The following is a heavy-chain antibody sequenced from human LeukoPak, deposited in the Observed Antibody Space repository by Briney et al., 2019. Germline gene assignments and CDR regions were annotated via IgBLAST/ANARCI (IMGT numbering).Heavy chain of an antibody. Sequence: SVKVSCKASGGTFSSYAISWVRQAPGQGLEWMGGIIPIFGTANYAQKFQGRVTITTDESTSTAYMELSSLRSEDTAVYYCARVGSVRAYCGGDCYSGYWGQGTLVTVSS. V-gene: IGHV1-69*05. CDR1: GGTFSSYA. CDR2: IIPIFGTA. CDR3: ARVGSVRAYCGGDCYSGY. J-gene: IGHJ4*02. D-gene: IGHD2-21*01.